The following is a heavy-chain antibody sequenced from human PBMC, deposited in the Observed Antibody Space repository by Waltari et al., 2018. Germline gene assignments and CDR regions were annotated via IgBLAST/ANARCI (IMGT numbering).Heavy chain of an antibody. V-gene: IGHV4-31*01. D-gene: IGHD3-10*01. CDR1: GGSISSGGYN. CDR2: IDYTGST. Sequence: QVLQQESGPRLVQPSQTPSPTCTVPGGSISSGGYNWTWLSQHSGPGLECIGYIDYTGSTYYNPSLKSLGTISVDTSKNQFSLKLTSVTAADTAVYYCARSGKSMVRGVSYYYYYMDVWGKGTTVTVSS. CDR3: ARSGKSMVRGVSYYYYYMDV. J-gene: IGHJ6*03.